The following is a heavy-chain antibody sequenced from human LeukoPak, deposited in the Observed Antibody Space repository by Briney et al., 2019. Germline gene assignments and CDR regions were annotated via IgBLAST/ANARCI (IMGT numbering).Heavy chain of an antibody. CDR2: TYYRSTWYN. CDR3: ARDNARIAGGFDY. D-gene: IGHD6-6*01. V-gene: IGHV6-1*01. CDR1: GDSVSSNSAA. Sequence: SQTLSLTCAISGDSVSSNSAAWNWIRQSPSRGLGGRGRTYYRSTWYNDYAVSVKSRITINPDTSKNQFSLQLNSVTPEDTAVYYCARDNARIAGGFDYWGQGTLVTVSS. J-gene: IGHJ4*02.